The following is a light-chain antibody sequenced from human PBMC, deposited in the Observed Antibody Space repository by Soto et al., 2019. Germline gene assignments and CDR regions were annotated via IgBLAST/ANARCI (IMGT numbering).Light chain of an antibody. V-gene: IGKV3D-15*01. Sequence: ELVMTHSPATLSVSPGEGVALSCRASQSVRSNLAWYQQKPGQAPRLLIYDASNRATGIPARFSGSGSGTDFTLTISRLEPEDFAVYYCQQYGSLLTFGGGTKV. CDR1: QSVRSN. CDR3: QQYGSLLT. J-gene: IGKJ4*01. CDR2: DAS.